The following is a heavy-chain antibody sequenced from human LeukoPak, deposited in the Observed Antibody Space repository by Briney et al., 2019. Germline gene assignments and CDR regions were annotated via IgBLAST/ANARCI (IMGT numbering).Heavy chain of an antibody. Sequence: GGSLRLSCAASGFSFSNYPMHWVRQALGKGLESVSAVSSNGASTYYENSVKDRFIVSRDNSKNTLYLQLGSLRAEDTAVYYCAREISRGFDIWGQGTMVTVSS. CDR3: AREISRGFDI. CDR1: GFSFSNYP. V-gene: IGHV3-64*01. J-gene: IGHJ3*02. CDR2: VSSNGAST. D-gene: IGHD2/OR15-2a*01.